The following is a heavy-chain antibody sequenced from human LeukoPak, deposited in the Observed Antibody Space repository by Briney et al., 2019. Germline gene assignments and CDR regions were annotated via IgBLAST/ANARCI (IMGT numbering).Heavy chain of an antibody. J-gene: IGHJ4*02. V-gene: IGHV3-23*01. Sequence: PGGSLRLSCAASGFTFSSYAMSWVRQAPGKGLEWVSSISSSGDNTYSADSVKGRFTISRDNSKNTLYLQMNSLRAEDTAVYYCAKGRYGGNSGTRDYWGQGTLVTVSS. CDR2: ISSSGDNT. CDR3: AKGRYGGNSGTRDY. CDR1: GFTFSSYA. D-gene: IGHD4-23*01.